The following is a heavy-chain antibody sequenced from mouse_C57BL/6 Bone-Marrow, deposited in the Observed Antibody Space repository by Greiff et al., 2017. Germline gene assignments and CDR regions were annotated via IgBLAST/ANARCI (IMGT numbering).Heavy chain of an antibody. D-gene: IGHD3-2*02. CDR3: ARGQLRLRGLAY. CDR2: IDPSDSYT. J-gene: IGHJ3*01. V-gene: IGHV1-50*01. Sequence: QVQLQQPGAELVKPGASVKLSCKASGYTFTSYWMQWVKQRPGQGLEWIGEIDPSDSYTNYNQKFKGKATLTVDTSSSTAYMQLSSLTSEDSAVYYGARGQLRLRGLAYWGKGTLVIVSA. CDR1: GYTFTSYW.